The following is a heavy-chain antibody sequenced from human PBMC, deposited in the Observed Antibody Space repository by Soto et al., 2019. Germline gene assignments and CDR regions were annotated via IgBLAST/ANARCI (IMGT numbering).Heavy chain of an antibody. V-gene: IGHV3-23*01. J-gene: IGHJ4*02. CDR3: AKDLGGYCTNGVCWSRGPEDY. Sequence: EGSLRLSCAASGFTFSSYAMSWVRQAPGKGLEWVSAISGSGGSTYYADSVKGRFTISRDNSKNTLYLQMNSLRAEDTAVYYCAKDLGGYCTNGVCWSRGPEDYWGQGTLVTVSS. CDR1: GFTFSSYA. D-gene: IGHD2-8*01. CDR2: ISGSGGST.